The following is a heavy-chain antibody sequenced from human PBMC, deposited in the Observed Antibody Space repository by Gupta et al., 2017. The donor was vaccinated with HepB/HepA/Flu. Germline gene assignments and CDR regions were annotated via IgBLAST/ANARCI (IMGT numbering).Heavy chain of an antibody. CDR1: GYTLTELS. Sequence: QVQLVQSGAEVKKPGASVKVSCKVSGYTLTELSMHWVRQAPGKGLEWMGGFDPEDGETIYAQKFQGRVTMTEDTSTDTAYMELSSLRSEDTAVYYCATMVPSSTLVPYYFDYWGQGTLVTVSS. J-gene: IGHJ4*02. D-gene: IGHD3-10*01. CDR3: ATMVPSSTLVPYYFDY. V-gene: IGHV1-24*01. CDR2: FDPEDGET.